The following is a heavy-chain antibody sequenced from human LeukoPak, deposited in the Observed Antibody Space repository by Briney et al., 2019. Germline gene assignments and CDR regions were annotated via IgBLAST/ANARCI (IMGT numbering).Heavy chain of an antibody. CDR2: IYYSGST. CDR3: ATRRDGYNYGAFDI. Sequence: SQTLSLTCTVSGGSISSGSYYWSWIRQPPGKGLEWIGSIYYSGSTYYNPSLKSRVTISVDTSKNQFSLKLSSVTAADTAVYYCATRRDGYNYGAFDIWGQGTMVTVSS. D-gene: IGHD5-24*01. J-gene: IGHJ3*02. V-gene: IGHV4-39*01. CDR1: GGSISSGSYY.